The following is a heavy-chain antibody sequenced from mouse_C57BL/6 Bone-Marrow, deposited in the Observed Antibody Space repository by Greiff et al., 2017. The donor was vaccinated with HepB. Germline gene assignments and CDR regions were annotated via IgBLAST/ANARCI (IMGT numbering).Heavy chain of an antibody. CDR1: GFSLTSYG. Sequence: VMLVESGPGLVAPSQSLSITCTVSGFSLTSYGVDWVRQSPGKGLEWLGVIWGVGSTNYNSALKSRLSISKDNSKSQVFLKMNSLQTDDTAMYYCASESLYYGSSRFAYWGQGTLVTVSA. D-gene: IGHD1-1*01. J-gene: IGHJ3*01. V-gene: IGHV2-6*01. CDR2: IWGVGST. CDR3: ASESLYYGSSRFAY.